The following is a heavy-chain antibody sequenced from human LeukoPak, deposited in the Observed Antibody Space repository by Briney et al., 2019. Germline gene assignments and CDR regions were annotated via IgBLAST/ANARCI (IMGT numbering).Heavy chain of an antibody. Sequence: GGSLRLSCAASGFTFSSYWMSWVRQAPGKGLEGVANIKQDGSEKYYVDSVKGRFTISRDNAKNSLYLQMNSLRAEDTDVYYCARNVMSNWFDPWGQGTLVTVSS. J-gene: IGHJ5*02. CDR2: IKQDGSEK. CDR3: ARNVMSNWFDP. V-gene: IGHV3-7*01. CDR1: GFTFSSYW.